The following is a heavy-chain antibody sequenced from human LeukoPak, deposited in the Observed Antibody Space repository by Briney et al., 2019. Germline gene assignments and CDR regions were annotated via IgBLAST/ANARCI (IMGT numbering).Heavy chain of an antibody. Sequence: PSETLSLTCAVPGDSISSGDYSWSWIRQPSGKGLEWIGYIFHSGHSFYNPSLKSRITISVDKSKNQFSLRLTSVTAADTAVYYCARELWFVNAPGSWFDPWGQGTLVTVSS. V-gene: IGHV4-30-2*01. CDR2: IFHSGHS. CDR1: GDSISSGDYS. D-gene: IGHD3-10*01. J-gene: IGHJ5*02. CDR3: ARELWFVNAPGSWFDP.